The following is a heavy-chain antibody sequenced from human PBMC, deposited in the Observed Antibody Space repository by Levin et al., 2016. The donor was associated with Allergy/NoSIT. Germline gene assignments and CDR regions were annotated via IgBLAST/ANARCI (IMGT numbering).Heavy chain of an antibody. Sequence: PGKALEWLARIDWDDDKSYSTSLKTRLTISKDTSKNQVVLRMTNMDPVDTATYYCARRRGLGYCSNGVCNYYYYGMDVWGQGTTVTVSS. J-gene: IGHJ6*02. D-gene: IGHD2-8*01. CDR3: ARRRGLGYCSNGVCNYYYYGMDV. V-gene: IGHV2-70*04. CDR2: IDWDDDK.